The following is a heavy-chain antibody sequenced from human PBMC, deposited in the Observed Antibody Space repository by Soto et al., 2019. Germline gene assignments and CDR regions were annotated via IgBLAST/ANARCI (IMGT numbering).Heavy chain of an antibody. CDR1: GYTFTSYA. Sequence: ASVKVSCKASGYTFTSYAMHWVRQAPGQRLEWMGWINAGYGNTKYSQKFQGRVTITRDTSASTAYMELSSVTAADTAVYYCARKGDSSGYYTIDFDYWGQGTLVTVSS. V-gene: IGHV1-3*01. CDR2: INAGYGNT. D-gene: IGHD3-22*01. J-gene: IGHJ4*02. CDR3: ARKGDSSGYYTIDFDY.